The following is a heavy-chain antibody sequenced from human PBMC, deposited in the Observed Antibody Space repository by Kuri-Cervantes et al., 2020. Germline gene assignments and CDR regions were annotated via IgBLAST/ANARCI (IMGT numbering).Heavy chain of an antibody. D-gene: IGHD3-10*01. J-gene: IGHJ4*02. Sequence: GSLRLSCTVSGYSISSGYYWGWIRQPPGKGLEWIGSIYHSGSTYYNPSLKSRVTISVDTSKNQFSLKLSSVTAADTAVYYCARTLLWFGEKIDYWGQGTLVTVSS. CDR3: ARTLLWFGEKIDY. CDR1: GYSISSGYY. CDR2: IYHSGST. V-gene: IGHV4-38-2*02.